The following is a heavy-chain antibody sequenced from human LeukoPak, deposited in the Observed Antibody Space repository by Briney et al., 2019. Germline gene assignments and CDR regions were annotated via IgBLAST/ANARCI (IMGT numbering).Heavy chain of an antibody. CDR3: VKSWGSTRPYYNYMAV. V-gene: IGHV3-74*03. CDR2: VNTDGSST. CDR1: GFIFSREW. D-gene: IGHD1-26*01. Sequence: GGSLRLSCAASGFIFSREWMHWVRQAPGRGLVWVSRVNTDGSSTVYADSVKGRFTISRDNAKNTLYLQMNSLRAEDTAVYYCVKSWGSTRPYYNYMAVWGKGNSVTASS. J-gene: IGHJ6*03.